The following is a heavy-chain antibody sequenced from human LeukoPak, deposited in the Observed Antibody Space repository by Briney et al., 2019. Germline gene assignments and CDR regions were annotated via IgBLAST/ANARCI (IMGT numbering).Heavy chain of an antibody. CDR3: AKVFGRWELLQNLAYFDY. CDR1: GFTFSSYG. D-gene: IGHD1-26*01. V-gene: IGHV3-30*18. J-gene: IGHJ4*02. Sequence: GGSLRLSCAASGFTFSSYGMHWVRQAPGKGLEWVAVISYDGSNKYYADSVKGRFTISRDNSKNTLYLQMNSLRAEDTAVYYCAKVFGRWELLQNLAYFDYCGQGTLVTVSS. CDR2: ISYDGSNK.